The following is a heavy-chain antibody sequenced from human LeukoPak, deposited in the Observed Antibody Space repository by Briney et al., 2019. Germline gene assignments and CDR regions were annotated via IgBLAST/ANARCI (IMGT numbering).Heavy chain of an antibody. V-gene: IGHV1-46*01. CDR3: ARVVAAAGTRDYYGMDV. CDR2: INPSGGST. D-gene: IGHD6-13*01. Sequence: GASVKVSCKAFGYTFTSYYMHWVRQAPGQGLEWMGIINPSGGSTSYAQKFQGRVTMTRDTSTSTVYMELSSLRSEDTAVYYCARVVAAAGTRDYYGMDVWGQGTTVTVSS. CDR1: GYTFTSYY. J-gene: IGHJ6*02.